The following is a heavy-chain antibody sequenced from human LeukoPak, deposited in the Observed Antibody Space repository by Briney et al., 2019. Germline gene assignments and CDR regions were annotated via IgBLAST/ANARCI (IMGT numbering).Heavy chain of an antibody. J-gene: IGHJ6*03. Sequence: ASVKVSCKASAYTFTSYGISWVRQAPGQGLEWMGWISAYNGNTNYAQKLQGRVTMTTDTSTSTAYMELRSLRSDDTAVYYCAREGDQLRGDYYMDVWGKGTTVTVSS. V-gene: IGHV1-18*01. CDR1: AYTFTSYG. CDR3: AREGDQLRGDYYMDV. CDR2: ISAYNGNT. D-gene: IGHD2-2*01.